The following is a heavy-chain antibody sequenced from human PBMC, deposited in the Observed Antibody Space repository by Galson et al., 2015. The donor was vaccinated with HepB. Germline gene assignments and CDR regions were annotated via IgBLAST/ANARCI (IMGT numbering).Heavy chain of an antibody. J-gene: IGHJ2*01. CDR3: ARESGIVVVPAALYWYFDL. CDR2: IYTSGST. CDR1: GGSISSYY. V-gene: IGHV4-4*07. D-gene: IGHD2-2*01. Sequence: ETLSLTCTVSGGSISSYYWSWIRQPAVKGLEWIGRIYTSGSTNYNPSLKSRVTMSVDTSKNQFSLKLSSVTAADTAVYYCARESGIVVVPAALYWYFDLWGRGTLVTVSS.